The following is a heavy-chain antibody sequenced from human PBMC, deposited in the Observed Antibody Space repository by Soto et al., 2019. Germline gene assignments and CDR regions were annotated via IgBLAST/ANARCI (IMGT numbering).Heavy chain of an antibody. D-gene: IGHD3-3*01. Sequence: ASVQVSCKASGYTFTSYDINWVRQATGQGLEWMGWMNPNSGNTGYAQKFQGRVTMTRNTSISTAYMELSSLRSEDTAVYYCARVRLGKGITIFGVVTNYYYGMDVWGQGTTVTVSS. V-gene: IGHV1-8*01. CDR3: ARVRLGKGITIFGVVTNYYYGMDV. CDR2: MNPNSGNT. CDR1: GYTFTSYD. J-gene: IGHJ6*02.